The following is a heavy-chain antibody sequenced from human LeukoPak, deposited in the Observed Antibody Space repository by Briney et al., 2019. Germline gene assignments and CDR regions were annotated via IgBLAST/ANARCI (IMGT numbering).Heavy chain of an antibody. CDR2: IYYSGST. D-gene: IGHD4-17*01. CDR3: ARAATYDYGDSYYFDY. V-gene: IGHV4-59*01. Sequence: SETLSLTCTVSGGSISSYYWSWIRQPPGKGLEWIGYIYYSGSTNYNPSLKSRVTISVDTSKNQFSLRLSSVTAADTAVYYCARAATYDYGDSYYFDYWGQGTLVTVSS. J-gene: IGHJ4*02. CDR1: GGSISSYY.